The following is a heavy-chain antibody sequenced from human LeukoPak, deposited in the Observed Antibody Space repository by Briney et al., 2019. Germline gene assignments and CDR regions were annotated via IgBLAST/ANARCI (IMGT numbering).Heavy chain of an antibody. CDR3: ARGSAGAYDC. V-gene: IGHV3-48*03. CDR1: GFTFSSYE. CDR2: ISSSGSTT. D-gene: IGHD6-6*01. Sequence: GGSLRLSCAASGFTFSSYEMNWVRQAPGMGLEWVSYISSSGSTTYYADSVKGRFTISRDNAKNSLYLKMNSLRAEDTAVYYCARGSAGAYDCWGQGTLATVSS. J-gene: IGHJ4*02.